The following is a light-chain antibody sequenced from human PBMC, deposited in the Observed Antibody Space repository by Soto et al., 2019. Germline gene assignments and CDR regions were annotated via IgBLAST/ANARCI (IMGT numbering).Light chain of an antibody. CDR3: QQRSNWPPIT. Sequence: EIVLTRSPATLSLSPGQRATLSCRASQSVKTFLVWYQHRPGQAPRVLIYDASHRASGIPARFSGSGSGTDFTLTISSLEPEDAALYYCQQRSNWPPITFGQGTLLEIK. V-gene: IGKV3-11*01. J-gene: IGKJ5*01. CDR2: DAS. CDR1: QSVKTF.